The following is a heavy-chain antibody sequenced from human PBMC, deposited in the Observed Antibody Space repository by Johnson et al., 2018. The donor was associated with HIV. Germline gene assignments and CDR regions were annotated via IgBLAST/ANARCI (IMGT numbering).Heavy chain of an antibody. CDR1: GFSFNNFG. J-gene: IGHJ3*02. Sequence: QVQLVESGGGVVQPGRSLRLSCAASGFSFNNFGFHWVRQAPGKGLEWVAAISFAGNKKHYAESVKGRFTISRDNSKNTLYLQMNSLRAEDTAVYYCGKGKFTMKVVIFIDMWGQGTMVTVSS. CDR2: ISFAGNKK. D-gene: IGHD3-22*01. CDR3: GKGKFTMKVVIFIDM. V-gene: IGHV3-30*18.